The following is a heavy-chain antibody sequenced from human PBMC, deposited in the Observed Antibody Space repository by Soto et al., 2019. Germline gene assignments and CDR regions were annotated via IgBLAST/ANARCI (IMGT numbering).Heavy chain of an antibody. D-gene: IGHD3-10*01. V-gene: IGHV4-59*08. CDR2: IQYNGYS. CDR1: GGSITNYY. CDR3: ARHGFGSLHGLVDV. Sequence: QVQLQESGPGLVKPSETLSLTCTVSGGSITNYYCSWFRQPPGKGLEWIGYIQYNGYSAYNLSLKGRVTMSMDTSKTQFSLMLESVTATDTAVYDCARHGFGSLHGLVDVWGQGTTVIVSS. J-gene: IGHJ6*02.